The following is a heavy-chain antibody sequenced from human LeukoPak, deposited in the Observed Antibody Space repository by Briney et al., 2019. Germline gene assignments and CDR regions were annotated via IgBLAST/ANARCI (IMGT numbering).Heavy chain of an antibody. CDR3: ARDRGTMVRGFFDY. D-gene: IGHD3-10*01. Sequence: PGGSLRLSCAASGFTFSDYAMSWVRQAPGKGLEWVSGTNGGGVRPQYADSVKGRFTVSRDNSQDTLYLQMNSLRAEDTAVYYCARDRGTMVRGFFDYWGQGTLVTVSS. V-gene: IGHV3-23*01. CDR2: TNGGGVRP. CDR1: GFTFSDYA. J-gene: IGHJ4*02.